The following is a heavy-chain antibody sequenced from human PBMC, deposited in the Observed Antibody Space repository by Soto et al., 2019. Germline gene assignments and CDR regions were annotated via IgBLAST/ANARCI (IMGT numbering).Heavy chain of an antibody. CDR2: ISGSGGST. J-gene: IGHJ4*02. V-gene: IGHV3-23*01. Sequence: GGSLRLSSAASGFTFNSYAMSWVRQAPGKGLEWVSAISGSGGSTYYADSVKGRFTISRDNSKNTLYLQMNSLRAEDTAVYYCAKGGQWLVLNYWGQGTLVTVSS. D-gene: IGHD6-19*01. CDR3: AKGGQWLVLNY. CDR1: GFTFNSYA.